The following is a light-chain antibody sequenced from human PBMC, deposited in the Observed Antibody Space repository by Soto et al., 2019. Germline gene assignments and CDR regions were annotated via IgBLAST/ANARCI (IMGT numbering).Light chain of an antibody. Sequence: DIPITYSSSSLSLAVVDRVTLTCQASQDISNYLNWYQQKPGKAPKLLIYDASSLESGVPSRFSGSGSGTEFTLTISSLQPDDFATYYCQQYNSYSPTFGQGTKVDIK. CDR3: QQYNSYSPT. CDR2: DAS. V-gene: IGKV1-5*01. CDR1: QDISNY. J-gene: IGKJ1*01.